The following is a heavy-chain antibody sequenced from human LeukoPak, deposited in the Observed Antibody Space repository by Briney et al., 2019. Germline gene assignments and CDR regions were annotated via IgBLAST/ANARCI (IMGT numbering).Heavy chain of an antibody. J-gene: IGHJ5*02. D-gene: IGHD2-2*01. V-gene: IGHV4-39*01. CDR3: ARHSVPFSNGIFDP. CDR1: GGSISSSSYY. Sequence: SETLSLTCTVSGGSISSSSYYWGWIRQPPGKGLEWIGSIYYSGSTYYNPSLKSRVTISVDTSKNQFSLKLSSVTAADTAVYYCARHSVPFSNGIFDPWGQGTLVTVSS. CDR2: IYYSGST.